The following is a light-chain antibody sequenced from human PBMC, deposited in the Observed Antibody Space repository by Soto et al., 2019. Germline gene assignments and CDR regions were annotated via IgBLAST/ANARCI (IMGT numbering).Light chain of an antibody. CDR1: SSDVGGYNY. J-gene: IGLJ1*01. CDR3: CSYAGSSPYV. V-gene: IGLV2-11*01. CDR2: DVS. Sequence: QSALTQPRSVSGSPGQSVTISCTGTSSDVGGYNYVSWYQQHPGKAPKLMIYDVSKRPSGVPDRFSGSKSGNTASLTISGLQAEDEADYYCCSYAGSSPYVFGTGTKPPS.